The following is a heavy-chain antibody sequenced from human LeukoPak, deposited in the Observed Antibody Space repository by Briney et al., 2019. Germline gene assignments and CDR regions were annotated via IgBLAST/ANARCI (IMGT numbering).Heavy chain of an antibody. D-gene: IGHD7-27*01. CDR2: IKSKTDRGTT. CDR3: STLTGDDY. Sequence: GGSLGLSCAASGFTFSSYAMSWVRQAPGKGLEWVGRIKSKTDRGTTDYAAPVKGRFTISRDDSKNTLFLQMNSLKTEDTAVYYCSTLTGDDYWGQGTLVTVSS. CDR1: GFTFSSYA. J-gene: IGHJ4*02. V-gene: IGHV3-15*01.